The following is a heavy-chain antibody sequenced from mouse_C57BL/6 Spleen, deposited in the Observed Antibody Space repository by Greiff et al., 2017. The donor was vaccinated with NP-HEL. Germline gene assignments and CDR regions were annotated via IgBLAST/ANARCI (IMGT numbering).Heavy chain of an antibody. CDR1: GYSITSGYD. CDR2: ISYSGST. Sequence: DVKLQESGPGMVKPSQSLSLTCTVTGYSITSGYDWHWIRHFPGNKLEWMGYISYSGSTNYNPSLKSRISITHDTSKNHFFLKLNSVTTEDTATYYCAREGNYYWYFDVWGTGTTVTVSS. D-gene: IGHD1-3*01. J-gene: IGHJ1*03. CDR3: AREGNYYWYFDV. V-gene: IGHV3-1*01.